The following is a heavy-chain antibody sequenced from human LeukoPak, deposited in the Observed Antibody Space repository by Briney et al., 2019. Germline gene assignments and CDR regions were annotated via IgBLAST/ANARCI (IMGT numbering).Heavy chain of an antibody. Sequence: ASVKVSCKASGYTFTNYYMHWVRQAPGQGLDWMGIINPSGGSTSYAQKFQGRVTMTRDTSTSTAYMELRSLRSDDTAVYYCARLNQLLLGGFDPWGQGTLVTVSS. CDR1: GYTFTNYY. D-gene: IGHD2-2*01. V-gene: IGHV1-46*01. J-gene: IGHJ5*02. CDR2: INPSGGST. CDR3: ARLNQLLLGGFDP.